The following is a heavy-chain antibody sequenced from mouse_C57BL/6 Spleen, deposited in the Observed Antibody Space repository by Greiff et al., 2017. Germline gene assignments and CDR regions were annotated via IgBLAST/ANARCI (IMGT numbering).Heavy chain of an antibody. J-gene: IGHJ3*01. CDR1: GYAFSSYW. CDR2: IYPGDGDT. CDR3: ARGGVSSGYFAY. Sequence: LQQSGASVKISCKASGYAFSSYWMNWVKQRPGKGLEWIGQIYPGDGDTNYNGKFKGKATLTADKSSSTAYMQLSSLTSEDSAVYFCARGGVSSGYFAYWGQGTLVTVSA. D-gene: IGHD3-2*02. V-gene: IGHV1-80*01.